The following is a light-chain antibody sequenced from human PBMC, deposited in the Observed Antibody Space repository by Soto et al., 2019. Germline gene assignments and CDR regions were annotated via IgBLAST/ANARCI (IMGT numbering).Light chain of an antibody. V-gene: IGKV3-11*01. CDR1: QSVTTN. J-gene: IGKJ3*01. CDR2: DIF. CDR3: QQRATWPPLIT. Sequence: ESVLTQAPATLSLSPGERATLSCRTSQSVTTNFAWYQQKPGQAPRLLIYDIFNRATGIPDRFSGSGSGTDFTLTISSLEPEDFAVYYCQQRATWPPLITVGPGTKVDIK.